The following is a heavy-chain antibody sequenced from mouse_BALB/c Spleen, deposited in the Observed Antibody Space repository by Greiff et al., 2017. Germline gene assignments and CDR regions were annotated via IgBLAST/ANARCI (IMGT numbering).Heavy chain of an antibody. CDR1: GYTFTNYW. D-gene: IGHD2-1*01. J-gene: IGHJ4*01. V-gene: IGHV1-63*02. Sequence: VQLLQSGAELVRPGTSVKISCKASGYTFTNYWLGWVKQRPGHGLEWIGDIYPGGGYTNYNEKFKGKVTLTADTSASTAYMQLSSLTSEDSAVYFCARSYGNYPYYYAMDYWGQGTSVTVSS. CDR2: IYPGGGYT. CDR3: ARSYGNYPYYYAMDY.